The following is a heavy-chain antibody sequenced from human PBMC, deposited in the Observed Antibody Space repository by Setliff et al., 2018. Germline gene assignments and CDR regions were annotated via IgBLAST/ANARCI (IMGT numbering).Heavy chain of an antibody. D-gene: IGHD3-9*01. CDR1: GYTFTGYY. Sequence: ASVKVSCKASGYTFTGYYMHWVRQAPGQGLEWMGWINPSSGGTNYAQKFQGWVTTTRDTSISTAYMELSRLRSDDTAVYYCARKGTDNAFDIWGQGTMVTVSS. V-gene: IGHV1-2*04. CDR3: ARKGTDNAFDI. CDR2: INPSSGGT. J-gene: IGHJ3*02.